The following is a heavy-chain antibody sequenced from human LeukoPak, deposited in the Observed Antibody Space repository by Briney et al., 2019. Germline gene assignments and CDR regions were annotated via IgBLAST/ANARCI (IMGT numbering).Heavy chain of an antibody. CDR2: IWYDGSNK. J-gene: IGHJ4*02. V-gene: IGHV3-33*06. Sequence: GGSLRLSCAASGFTFSSYGMHWVRQAPGKGLEWVAVIWYDGSNKYYADSVKGRFTISRDNSKNTLYLQMNSLRAEDTAVYYCAKGGISTINYYFDYWGQGTLVNVSP. D-gene: IGHD1-26*01. CDR3: AKGGISTINYYFDY. CDR1: GFTFSSYG.